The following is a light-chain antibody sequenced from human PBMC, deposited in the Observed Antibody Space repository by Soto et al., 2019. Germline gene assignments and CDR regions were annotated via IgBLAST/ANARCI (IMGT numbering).Light chain of an antibody. CDR2: EVA. V-gene: IGLV2-14*01. CDR1: SSDIGGYNY. CDR3: SSYTTTSLPFV. Sequence: QSVLTQPACVSGSPGQSITISCTGSSSDIGGYNYVSWYQQYPGEAPKLLIYEVAHRPSGVSSRFSGSKSGDTASLTISGLQAEDEADYYCSSYTTTSLPFVFGTGTKVTVL. J-gene: IGLJ1*01.